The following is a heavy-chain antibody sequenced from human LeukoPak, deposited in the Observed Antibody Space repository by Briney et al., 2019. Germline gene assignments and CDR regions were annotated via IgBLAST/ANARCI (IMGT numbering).Heavy chain of an antibody. CDR1: GYTFTGYY. J-gene: IGHJ3*02. CDR2: INPNSGGT. D-gene: IGHD2-21*02. Sequence: GASVKVSCKASGYTFTGYYMHWVRQAPGQGLEWMGWINPNSGGTNYAPKFQGRVTMTRDTSISTAYMELSRLTFDDTTVYFFATALHIVVVTWHAFDSWSQGTMVTVPS. CDR3: ATALHIVVVTWHAFDS. V-gene: IGHV1-2*02.